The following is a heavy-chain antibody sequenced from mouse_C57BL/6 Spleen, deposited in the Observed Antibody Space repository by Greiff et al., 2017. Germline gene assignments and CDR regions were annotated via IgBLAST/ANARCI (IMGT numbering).Heavy chain of an antibody. CDR3: ARITVVASYYAMDY. Sequence: VQLKESGGDLVKPGGSLKLSCAASGFTFSSYGMSWVRQTPDKRLEWVATISSGGSYTYYPDSVKGRFTISRDNAKNTLYLQMSSLKSEDTAMYYCARITVVASYYAMDYWGQGTSVTVSS. D-gene: IGHD1-1*01. CDR1: GFTFSSYG. J-gene: IGHJ4*01. V-gene: IGHV5-6*01. CDR2: ISSGGSYT.